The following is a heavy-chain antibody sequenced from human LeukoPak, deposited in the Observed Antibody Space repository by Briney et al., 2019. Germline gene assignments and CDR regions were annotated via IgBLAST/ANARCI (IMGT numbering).Heavy chain of an antibody. D-gene: IGHD3-22*01. CDR3: AREYYDTSDYSYYSDY. CDR1: GYTLATYG. Sequence: ASVKVSCKASGYTLATYGVNWVRQAPGQGLEWMGWISAFNDNTNYAQKFRDRVTMTAARSTNTVYMELRSLRSDDTAVYFCAREYYDTSDYSYYSDYWGQGTLVTVSS. CDR2: ISAFNDNT. J-gene: IGHJ4*02. V-gene: IGHV1-18*01.